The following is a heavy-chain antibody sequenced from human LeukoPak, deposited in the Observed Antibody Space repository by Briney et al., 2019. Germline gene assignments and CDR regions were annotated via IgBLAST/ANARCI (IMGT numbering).Heavy chain of an antibody. J-gene: IGHJ4*02. Sequence: PSLKVSCKASGYTFTGYYMHCVRQAPGQGLEWMGWINPNSGGTNYAQKFQGRVTMTRDASISTAYMELSRLRSDDTAVYYCARGVSKIAARPVDYWGQGTLVTVSS. CDR1: GYTFTGYY. D-gene: IGHD6-6*01. V-gene: IGHV1-2*02. CDR3: ARGVSKIAARPVDY. CDR2: INPNSGGT.